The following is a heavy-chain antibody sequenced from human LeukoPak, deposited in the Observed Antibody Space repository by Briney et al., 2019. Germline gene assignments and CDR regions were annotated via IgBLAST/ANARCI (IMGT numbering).Heavy chain of an antibody. CDR2: ISNSSSTI. J-gene: IGHJ3*02. Sequence: GGSLRLSCAASGFTFSSYSMNWVRQAPGKGLEWVSYISNSSSTIYYADSVKGRFTISRDNAKNSLYLQMNSLRAEDTAVYYCARLDWSNAFDIWGQGTMVTVSS. CDR1: GFTFSSYS. D-gene: IGHD3/OR15-3a*01. V-gene: IGHV3-48*01. CDR3: ARLDWSNAFDI.